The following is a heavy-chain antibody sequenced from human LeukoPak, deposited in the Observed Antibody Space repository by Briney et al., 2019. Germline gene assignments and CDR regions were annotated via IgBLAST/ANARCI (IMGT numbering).Heavy chain of an antibody. CDR3: AKGGLRGGTYNDDF. D-gene: IGHD3-16*01. Sequence: GGSLRLSCTVSGFTVSSNSMSWVRQAPGKGLEWVSFIYSDNTHYSDSVKGRFTISRDNSKNTLYLQMNSLRAEDTAVYYCAKGGLRGGTYNDDFWGQGTLVTVSS. J-gene: IGHJ4*02. CDR1: GFTVSSNS. CDR2: IYSDNT. V-gene: IGHV3-53*01.